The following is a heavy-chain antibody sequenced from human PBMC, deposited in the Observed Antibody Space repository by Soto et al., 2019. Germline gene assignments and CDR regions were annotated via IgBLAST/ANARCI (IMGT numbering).Heavy chain of an antibody. J-gene: IGHJ1*01. CDR2: ISYDGSNK. D-gene: IGHD1-26*01. V-gene: IGHV3-30-3*01. CDR1: GFTFSSYA. CDR3: ARDKVGSGSYGFRYSQH. Sequence: QVQLVESGGGVVQPGRSLRLSCAASGFTFSSYAMHWVRQAPGKGLEWVAVISYDGSNKYYADSVKGRFTISRDNSKNTLYLQMNSLRAEDTAVYYCARDKVGSGSYGFRYSQHWGQGTLVTVSS.